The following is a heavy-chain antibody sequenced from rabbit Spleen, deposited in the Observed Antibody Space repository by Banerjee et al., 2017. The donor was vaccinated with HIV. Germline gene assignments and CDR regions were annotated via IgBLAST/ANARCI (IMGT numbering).Heavy chain of an antibody. CDR2: IYTGSSGST. D-gene: IGHD2-1*01. Sequence: QEQLVESGGGLVQPEGSLTLTCTASGFSFSSSYYMCWVRQAPGKGLEWIACIYTGSSGSTYYASWAKGRFTISKTSSTTVTLQMTSLTAADTATYFCATGDVFTYDGGVTFDLWGPGTLVTVS. V-gene: IGHV1S45*01. CDR1: GFSFSSSYY. J-gene: IGHJ4*01. CDR3: ATGDVFTYDGGVTFDL.